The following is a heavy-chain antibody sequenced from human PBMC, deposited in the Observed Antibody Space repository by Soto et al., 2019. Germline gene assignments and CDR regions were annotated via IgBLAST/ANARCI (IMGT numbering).Heavy chain of an antibody. D-gene: IGHD3-22*01. Sequence: QVQLVQSGAEVKKPGSSVKVSCKASGGTFSSYAISWVRQAPGQGLEWMGGIIPIFGTANYAQKFQGRVTITADESTSPAYMELSSVRSEDTAVYYCARTYYYDSSGYYWRGGIFDYWGQGTLVTVSS. CDR3: ARTYYYDSSGYYWRGGIFDY. CDR2: IIPIFGTA. V-gene: IGHV1-69*01. CDR1: GGTFSSYA. J-gene: IGHJ4*02.